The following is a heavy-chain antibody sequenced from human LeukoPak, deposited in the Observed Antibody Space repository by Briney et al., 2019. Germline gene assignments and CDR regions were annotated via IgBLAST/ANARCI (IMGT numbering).Heavy chain of an antibody. CDR1: GFTFSNYV. CDR2: ISSSGDST. J-gene: IGHJ4*02. V-gene: IGHV3-23*01. Sequence: GGSLRLSCAASGFTFSNYVMSSVRQAPGKGLECVSVISSSGDSTYYADSVKGRFAISRDNSKNTLYLQMSSLRAEDTAVYYCAKDRDFWSGYYTASDYWGQGSLVTVSS. D-gene: IGHD3-3*01. CDR3: AKDRDFWSGYYTASDY.